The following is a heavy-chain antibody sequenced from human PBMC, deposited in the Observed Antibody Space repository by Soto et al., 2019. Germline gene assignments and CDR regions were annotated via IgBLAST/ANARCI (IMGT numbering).Heavy chain of an antibody. CDR2: ISGSGGTT. CDR3: ARRKSYDFWSAYKYYNYYYMDV. CDR1: GFTFSSYA. V-gene: IGHV3-23*01. J-gene: IGHJ6*03. D-gene: IGHD3-3*01. Sequence: EVQLLESGGGLVQPGGSLRLSCVASGFTFSSYAMSWVRQAPGKGLEWVSAISGSGGTTYYADSVKGRFTISRDNSKNTLYLKMNSLRAEDTAVYYCARRKSYDFWSAYKYYNYYYMDVWGKGTTVTVSS.